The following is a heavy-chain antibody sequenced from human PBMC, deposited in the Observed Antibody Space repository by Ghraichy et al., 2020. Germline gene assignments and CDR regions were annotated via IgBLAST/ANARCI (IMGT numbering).Heavy chain of an antibody. CDR1: GFTVTTNY. Sequence: GGSLRLSCEGSGFTVTTNYMGWVRQAPGKGLEWVSLIYSGGTTDYAESVKGRFTISRDDPKNTLYLQMNSLRPEDTAVYYCARGCGECYIYFDSWGQGTLVTVSS. V-gene: IGHV3-66*02. CDR3: ARGCGECYIYFDS. CDR2: IYSGGTT. J-gene: IGHJ4*02. D-gene: IGHD2-8*02.